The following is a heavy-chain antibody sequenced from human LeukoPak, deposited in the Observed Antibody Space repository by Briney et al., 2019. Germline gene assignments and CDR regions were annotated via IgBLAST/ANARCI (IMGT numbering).Heavy chain of an antibody. CDR2: ISSSSSYI. Sequence: GGSLRLSCAASGFTFSSYSMNWVRQAPGKGLEWVSSISSSSSYIYYADSVKGRFTISRDNAKNSLYLQMNSLRAEDTAVYYCAKDPEQGSSWHYYYYYYGMDVWGQGTTVTVSS. D-gene: IGHD6-13*01. V-gene: IGHV3-21*04. CDR3: AKDPEQGSSWHYYYYYYGMDV. J-gene: IGHJ6*02. CDR1: GFTFSSYS.